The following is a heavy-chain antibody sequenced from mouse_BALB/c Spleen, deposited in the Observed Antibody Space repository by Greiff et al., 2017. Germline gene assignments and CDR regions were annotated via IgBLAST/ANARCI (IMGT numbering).Heavy chain of an antibody. CDR1: GYTFTDYW. CDR3: ARGGNNGYVYYLDY. CDR2: IDTSDSYT. D-gene: IGHD1-2*01. J-gene: IGHJ2*01. Sequence: QVQLQQPGAELVMPGASVKMSCKASGYTFTDYWMHWVKQRPGQGLEWIGAIDTSDSYTSYNQKFKGKATLTVDESSSTAYMQLSSLTSEDSAVYYCARGGNNGYVYYLDYWGQGTTLTVSS. V-gene: IGHV1-69*01.